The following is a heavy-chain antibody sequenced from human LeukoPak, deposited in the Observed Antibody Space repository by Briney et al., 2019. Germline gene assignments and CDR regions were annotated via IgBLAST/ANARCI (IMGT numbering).Heavy chain of an antibody. D-gene: IGHD3-22*01. CDR1: GYTFTGYA. V-gene: IGHV1-3*01. CDR2: INAGNGDT. J-gene: IGHJ4*02. CDR3: ARDRTSYYDSRGYTFDY. Sequence: ASVKVSCKASGYTFTGYAMDWVRQAPGQRLEWMGWINAGNGDTKYSQKVQGRATITRDTSASTAYMELSSLRSEDTAVYYCARDRTSYYDSRGYTFDYWGQGTLVIVSS.